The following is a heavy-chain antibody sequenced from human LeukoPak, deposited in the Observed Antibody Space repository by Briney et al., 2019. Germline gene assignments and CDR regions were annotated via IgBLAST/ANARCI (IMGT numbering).Heavy chain of an antibody. J-gene: IGHJ4*02. CDR3: ARVATVTSVDY. CDR2: ISSSGSTI. CDR1: GYSISSGYY. Sequence: LSLTCTDSGYSISSGYYWGWIRQPPGKGLEWVSYISSSGSTIYYADSVKGRFTISRDNAKNSLYLQMNSLRAEDTAVYYCARVATVTSVDYWGQGTLVTVSS. V-gene: IGHV3-11*04. D-gene: IGHD4-17*01.